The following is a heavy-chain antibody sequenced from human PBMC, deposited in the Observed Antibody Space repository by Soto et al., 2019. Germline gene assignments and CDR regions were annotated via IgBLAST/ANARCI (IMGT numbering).Heavy chain of an antibody. Sequence: SETLSLTCTVSGGSISSGDYYWSWIRQPPGKGLEWIVYIYYSGSTYYNPSLKSRVTISVDTSKNQFSLKLSSVTAADTAVYYCARGVGAGMATINRFDYWGQGTLVTVSS. CDR2: IYYSGST. J-gene: IGHJ4*02. V-gene: IGHV4-30-4*01. CDR1: GGSISSGDYY. CDR3: ARGVGAGMATINRFDY. D-gene: IGHD5-12*01.